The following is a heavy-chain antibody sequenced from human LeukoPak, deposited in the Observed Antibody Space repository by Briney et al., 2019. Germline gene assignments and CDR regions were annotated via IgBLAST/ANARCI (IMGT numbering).Heavy chain of an antibody. CDR1: GFTFTSYS. D-gene: IGHD4-17*01. V-gene: IGHV3-23*01. CDR3: AKDRPPLRNVHNTVTTEYTY. Sequence: GGSLRLSCAVSGFTFTSYSLSWGRQAPGKGLEWVSAISGSGGSTYYADSVKGRFTISRDNSKNTLYLQMNSLRAEQTAVYYSAKDRPPLRNVHNTVTTEYTYWGQGTLVTVSS. CDR2: ISGSGGST. J-gene: IGHJ4*02.